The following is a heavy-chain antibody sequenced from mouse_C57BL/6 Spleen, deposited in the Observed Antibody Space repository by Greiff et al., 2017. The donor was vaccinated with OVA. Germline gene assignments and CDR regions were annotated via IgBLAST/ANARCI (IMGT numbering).Heavy chain of an antibody. D-gene: IGHD4-1*01. CDR2: IDPETGGT. CDR3: TRRALTGPYYFDY. Sequence: QVQLQQSGAELVRPGASVTLSCKASGYTFTDYEMHWVKQTPVHGLEWIGAIDPETGGTAYNQKFKGKAILTADKSSSSAYMELRSLTSEDSAVYYCTRRALTGPYYFDYWGQGTTLTVSS. V-gene: IGHV1-15*01. CDR1: GYTFTDYE. J-gene: IGHJ2*01.